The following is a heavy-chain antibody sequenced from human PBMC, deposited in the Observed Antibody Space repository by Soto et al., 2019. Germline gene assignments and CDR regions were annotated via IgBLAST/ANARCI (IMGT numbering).Heavy chain of an antibody. D-gene: IGHD3-22*01. CDR1: GFTFSNYG. V-gene: IGHV3-30*18. J-gene: IGHJ4*02. CDR3: AKGIGMIVLAHTPDH. Sequence: QVQLVESGGGVVQPGKSLRLSCAASGFTFSNYGIHWVRQAPGKGLEWVAVISYDGSKIYYADSVKVRLTISRDDSKNTVYLQMNSLRVDDTAVYYCAKGIGMIVLAHTPDHWGQGTLVTVSS. CDR2: ISYDGSKI.